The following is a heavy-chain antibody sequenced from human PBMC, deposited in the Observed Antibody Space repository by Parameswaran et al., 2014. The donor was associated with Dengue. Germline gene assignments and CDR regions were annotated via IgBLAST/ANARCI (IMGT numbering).Heavy chain of an antibody. V-gene: IGHV1-46*01. D-gene: IGHD1-26*01. CDR3: AREVGRVLDI. Sequence: WVRQAPGQGLEWMGIINPSGGSTTYAQKFRGRVTMTRDTSTSTVYMELSSLRSEDTAVYYCAREVGRVLDIWGQGTMVTVSS. J-gene: IGHJ3*02. CDR2: INPSGGST.